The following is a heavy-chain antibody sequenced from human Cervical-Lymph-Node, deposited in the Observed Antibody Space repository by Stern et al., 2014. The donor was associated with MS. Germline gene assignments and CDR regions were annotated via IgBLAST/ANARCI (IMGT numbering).Heavy chain of an antibody. Sequence: EVHLVESGGGLVKPGGSLRLSCTASGLTFSTHSMNWVRQAPGKGLEWVSSISSSSTYIFYADSVKGRFTISRDDAKHSLYLQLNSLRVEDTAVYYCASGGWGVWGQGTMVTVSA. D-gene: IGHD3-16*01. J-gene: IGHJ3*01. CDR1: GLTFSTHS. V-gene: IGHV3-21*01. CDR2: ISSSSTYI. CDR3: ASGGWGV.